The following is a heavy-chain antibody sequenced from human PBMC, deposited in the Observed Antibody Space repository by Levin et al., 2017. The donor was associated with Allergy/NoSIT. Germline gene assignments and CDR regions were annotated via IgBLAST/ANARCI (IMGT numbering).Heavy chain of an antibody. CDR3: TRTRYYYDSSGYFPNFFSDGMDV. D-gene: IGHD3-22*01. V-gene: IGHV3-73*01. J-gene: IGHJ6*02. CDR1: GFTFSGSA. Sequence: QPGGSLRLSCAASGFTFSGSAMHWVRQASGKGLEWVGRIRGKANSYATAYAASVKGRFTISRDDSKNTAYLQMNSLKTEDTAVYYCTRTRYYYDSSGYFPNFFSDGMDVWGQGTTVTVSS. CDR2: IRGKANSYAT.